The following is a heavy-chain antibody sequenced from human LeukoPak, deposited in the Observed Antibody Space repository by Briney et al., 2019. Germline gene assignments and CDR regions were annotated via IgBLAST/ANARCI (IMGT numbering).Heavy chain of an antibody. J-gene: IGHJ4*02. D-gene: IGHD1-26*01. CDR2: ISGSGGST. Sequence: GGSLRLSCAASGFTFSSYAMSWVRQAPGKGLEWVSTISGSGGSTYYADSVKGRFTISRDNSKNTLYLQMNSLRAEDTAVYYCAKVVGATTRGYFEYWGQGTLVTVSS. CDR1: GFTFSSYA. V-gene: IGHV3-23*01. CDR3: AKVVGATTRGYFEY.